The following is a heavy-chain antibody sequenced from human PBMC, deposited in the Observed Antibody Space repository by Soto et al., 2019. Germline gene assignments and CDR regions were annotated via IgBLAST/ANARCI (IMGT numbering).Heavy chain of an antibody. D-gene: IGHD2-2*01. V-gene: IGHV1-18*01. CDR1: GYTFTSYG. J-gene: IGHJ4*02. CDR2: ISAYNGNT. CDR3: ARDLPYCSSTSCQADYFDY. Sequence: ASVKVSCKASGYTFTSYGISWVRQAPGQGLEWMGWISAYNGNTNYAQKLQGRVTMTTDTSTSTAYMELRSLRFDDTAVYYCARDLPYCSSTSCQADYFDYWGQGTLVTVSS.